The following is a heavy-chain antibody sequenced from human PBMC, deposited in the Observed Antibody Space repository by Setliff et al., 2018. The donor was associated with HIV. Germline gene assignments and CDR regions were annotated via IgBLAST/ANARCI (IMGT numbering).Heavy chain of an antibody. CDR3: ARRNRXXFDI. Sequence: GASVKVSCKASGYIFTDYYIHWVRQAPGQGVEGMGWIKPNGGYTNYAQKFLGRVTMTRDTSFTKAYLELRRLGSDDPAVYYCARRNRXXFDIWGQGTMVTVSS. CDR1: GYIFTDYY. J-gene: IGHJ3*02. V-gene: IGHV1-2*02. CDR2: IKPNGGYT.